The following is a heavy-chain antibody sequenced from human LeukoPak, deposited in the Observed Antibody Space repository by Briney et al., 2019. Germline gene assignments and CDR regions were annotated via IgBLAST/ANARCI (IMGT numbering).Heavy chain of an antibody. CDR1: GFTFISYW. V-gene: IGHV3-7*01. D-gene: IGHD6-13*01. J-gene: IGHJ4*02. CDR2: IKQDGSEK. CDR3: ARVAAGGKGFDY. Sequence: GGSLRLSCAASGFTFISYWMSWVRQAPGKGLEWVANIKQDGSEKYYVDSVKGRFTISRDNAKNSLYLQMNSLRAGDTAVYYCARVAAGGKGFDYWGQGTLVTVSS.